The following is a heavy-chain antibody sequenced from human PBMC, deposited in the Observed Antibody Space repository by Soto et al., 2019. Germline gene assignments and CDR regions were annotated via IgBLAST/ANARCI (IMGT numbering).Heavy chain of an antibody. Sequence: GGSLRLSCAASGFTFSSYAMSWVRQAPGKGLEWVSAISGSGGSTYYADSVKGRFTISRDNTKNTLYLQMNSLRAEDTAVYYCAKERHYYDSSGYYYWGQGTLVTVSS. CDR1: GFTFSSYA. CDR2: ISGSGGST. J-gene: IGHJ4*02. V-gene: IGHV3-23*01. CDR3: AKERHYYDSSGYYY. D-gene: IGHD3-22*01.